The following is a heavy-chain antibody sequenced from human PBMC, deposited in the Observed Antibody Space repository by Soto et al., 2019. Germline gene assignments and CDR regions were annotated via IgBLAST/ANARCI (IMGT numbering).Heavy chain of an antibody. CDR3: ARGRYGDY. V-gene: IGHV1-18*01. D-gene: IGHD1-1*01. CDR2: ISAHNGNT. CDR1: GYAFTTYG. Sequence: QVHLVQSGAEVKKPGASVKVSCKGSGYAFTTYGITWVRQAPRQGLEWMGWISAHNGNTNYAQKLQGRVTVTRDTSTSTAYMELRSLRSDHTAVYYCARGRYGDYWGQGALVTVSS. J-gene: IGHJ4*02.